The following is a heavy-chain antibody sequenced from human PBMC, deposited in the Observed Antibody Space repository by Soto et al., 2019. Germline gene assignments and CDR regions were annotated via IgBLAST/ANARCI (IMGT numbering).Heavy chain of an antibody. CDR2: IIPSIGII. D-gene: IGHD2-2*01. Sequence: QVQLVQSGPEVKKPGSSVKVSCKASGGTFSRYSINWVRQAPGQGLEWMGRIIPSIGIITYAQKFQGRVRMTADKSTSTAYMELSSLRFEDTAIYYCAGSHPPVVVPVSMEVWGQGTTVTVSS. J-gene: IGHJ6*02. V-gene: IGHV1-69*02. CDR1: GGTFSRYS. CDR3: AGSHPPVVVPVSMEV.